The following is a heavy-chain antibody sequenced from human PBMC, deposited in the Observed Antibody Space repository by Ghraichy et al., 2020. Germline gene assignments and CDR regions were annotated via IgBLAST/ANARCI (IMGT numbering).Heavy chain of an antibody. J-gene: IGHJ4*02. CDR1: GFSLSTSGMC. V-gene: IGHV2-70*11. D-gene: IGHD3-10*01. CDR3: ARIRFGSGSYESLIDY. Sequence: SGPTLVKPTQTLTLTCTFSGFSLSTSGMCVIWIRQPPGKALEWLARIDWDDDKYYSTSLKTRLTISKDTSKNQVVLTMTNMDPVDTATYYCARIRFGSGSYESLIDYWGQGTLVTVSS. CDR2: IDWDDDK.